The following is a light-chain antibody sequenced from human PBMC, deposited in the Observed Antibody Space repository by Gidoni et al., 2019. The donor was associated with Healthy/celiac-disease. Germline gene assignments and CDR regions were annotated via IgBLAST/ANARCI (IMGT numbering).Light chain of an antibody. CDR2: GAS. CDR1: QSVSSN. J-gene: IGKJ3*01. Sequence: EIVMTQSPATLSVSQGERATLSCRASQSVSSNLAWYQQKPGQAPRLLIYGASTRATGIPATFSGSGSWPAFTLTISSLQSQDFSVSYCQQYNNWPSFTFGPGTKVDIK. V-gene: IGKV3-15*01. CDR3: QQYNNWPSFT.